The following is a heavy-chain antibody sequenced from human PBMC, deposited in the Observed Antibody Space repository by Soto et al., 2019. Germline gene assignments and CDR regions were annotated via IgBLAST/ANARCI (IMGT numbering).Heavy chain of an antibody. CDR2: IIPIFGTA. Sequence: VSSVKVSCKASGGTFSSYAISWVRQAPGQGLEWMGGIIPIFGTANYAQKFQGRVTITADKSTSTAYMELSSLRSEDTAVYYCARDPGIAAADDGALFHYWGHATLVTVPS. CDR3: ARDPGIAAADDGALFHY. CDR1: GGTFSSYA. V-gene: IGHV1-69*06. D-gene: IGHD6-25*01. J-gene: IGHJ4*01.